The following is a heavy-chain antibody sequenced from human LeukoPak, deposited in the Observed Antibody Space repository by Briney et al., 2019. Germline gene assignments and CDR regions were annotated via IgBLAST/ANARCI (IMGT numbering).Heavy chain of an antibody. CDR3: AKISRGYDAFEI. J-gene: IGHJ3*02. CDR2: IWYGGSYK. D-gene: IGHD5-12*01. V-gene: IGHV3-30*02. Sequence: GGSLRLSCSASGFTFSSYGMHWVRQAPGKGLEWVAAIWYGGSYKYYADSVKGRFTISKDNSKNTLYLQMDSLRAEDTAVYYCAKISRGYDAFEIWGQGTMVTVSS. CDR1: GFTFSSYG.